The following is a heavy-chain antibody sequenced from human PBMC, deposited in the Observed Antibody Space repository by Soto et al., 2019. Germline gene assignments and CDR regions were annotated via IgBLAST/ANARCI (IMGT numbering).Heavy chain of an antibody. Sequence: SETLSLTCSVSGGSISSGYYWTWIRQHPGKGLEWIGYIYYSGNTYYNPSLKSRVTISVDTSKNQFSLKLSSVTAADTAVYYCASTDYVAYYMDVWGQGTTVTVSS. CDR3: ASTDYVAYYMDV. J-gene: IGHJ6*03. D-gene: IGHD3-10*02. CDR2: IYYSGNT. V-gene: IGHV4-31*03. CDR1: GGSISSGYY.